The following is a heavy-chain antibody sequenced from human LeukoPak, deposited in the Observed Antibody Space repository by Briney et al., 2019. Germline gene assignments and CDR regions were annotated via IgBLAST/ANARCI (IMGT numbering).Heavy chain of an antibody. D-gene: IGHD7-27*01. CDR1: GGSISTYY. CDR3: ARDGSNWGSAYYYMDV. Sequence: SETLSLTCTVSGGSISTYYWGWIRQPPGKGLEWIGYIYNSGSTDYNPSLKSRVTISVDTSKDQFSLKLSSVTAADTAVYYCARDGSNWGSAYYYMDVWGKGTTVTVSS. CDR2: IYNSGST. J-gene: IGHJ6*03. V-gene: IGHV4-59*12.